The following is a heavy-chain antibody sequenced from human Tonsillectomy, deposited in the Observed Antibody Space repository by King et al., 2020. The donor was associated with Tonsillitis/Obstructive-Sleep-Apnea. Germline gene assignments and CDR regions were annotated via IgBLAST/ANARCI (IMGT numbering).Heavy chain of an antibody. CDR1: GFTFSDYS. V-gene: IGHV3-48*02. CDR3: ARVLPYLDV. CDR2: INSFGSTI. J-gene: IGHJ6*04. Sequence: VQLVESGGGLVQPGGSLRLSCAASGFTFSDYSMNWVRQAPGKGLEWVSYINSFGSTIYYADSVKGRFTISRDNAKNSLFLQMNSLRDEETAVYYCARVLPYLDVWGKGTMVTVSS.